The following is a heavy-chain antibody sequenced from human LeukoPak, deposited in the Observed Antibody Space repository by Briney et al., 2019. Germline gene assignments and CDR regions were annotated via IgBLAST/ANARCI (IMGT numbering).Heavy chain of an antibody. CDR1: GFTFSIYS. D-gene: IGHD4-17*01. Sequence: PGGSLRLSCAASGFTFSIYSMNWVRQAPGKGLEWVSSISSSSSYIYYADSVKGRFTISRDNAKNSLYLQMNSLRAEDTAVYYCARDGALTTGRGHDAFDIWGQGTMVTVSS. CDR2: ISSSSSYI. V-gene: IGHV3-21*01. J-gene: IGHJ3*02. CDR3: ARDGALTTGRGHDAFDI.